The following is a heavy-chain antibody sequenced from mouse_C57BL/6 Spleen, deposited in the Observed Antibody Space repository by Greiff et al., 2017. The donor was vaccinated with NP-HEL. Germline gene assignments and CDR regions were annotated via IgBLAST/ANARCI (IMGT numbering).Heavy chain of an antibody. CDR1: GFSFNTYA. CDR2: IRSKSNNYAT. CDR3: VRQIYYGLYYYAMDY. D-gene: IGHD2-1*01. V-gene: IGHV10-1*01. Sequence: EVHLVESGGGLVQPKGSLKLSCAASGFSFNTYAMNWVRQAPGKGLEWVARIRSKSNNYATYYADSVKDRFTISRDDSESMLYLQMNNLKTEDTAMYYCVRQIYYGLYYYAMDYWGQGTSVTVSS. J-gene: IGHJ4*01.